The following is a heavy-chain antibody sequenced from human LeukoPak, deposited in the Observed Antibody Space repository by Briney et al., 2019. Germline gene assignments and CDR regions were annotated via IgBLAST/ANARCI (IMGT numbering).Heavy chain of an antibody. CDR3: AKDIGVTPISYMDV. CDR1: VFTFSSYA. CDR2: ISSNGGST. J-gene: IGHJ6*03. Sequence: GGSLRLSCAASVFTFSSYAMHWVRQAPGKGLEYVSAISSNGGSTYYANSVKGRFTISRDNSKNTLYLQMNSLRAEDTALYYCAKDIGVTPISYMDVWGKGTTVTISS. V-gene: IGHV3-64*01. D-gene: IGHD2-21*02.